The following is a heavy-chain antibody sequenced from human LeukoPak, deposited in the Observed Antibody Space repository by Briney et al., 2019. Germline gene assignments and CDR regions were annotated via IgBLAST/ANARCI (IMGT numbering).Heavy chain of an antibody. CDR3: ARDVGARLPGY. D-gene: IGHD6-6*01. J-gene: IGHJ4*02. CDR2: IYHTGNS. CDR1: GGSITSNNW. Sequence: SETLSLTCAVSGGSITSNNWWSWVRQSPGKGLEWIGEIYHTGNSNYNPSLKSRVTISVDKSKNQFSMKLTSVTAEDTAFYYCARDVGARLPGYWGQGILVTVSS. V-gene: IGHV4-4*02.